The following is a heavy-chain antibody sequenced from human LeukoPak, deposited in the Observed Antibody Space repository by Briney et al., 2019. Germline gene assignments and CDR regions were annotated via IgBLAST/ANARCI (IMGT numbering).Heavy chain of an antibody. CDR2: IYYSGST. CDR3: ARGGYYYGSGRELFDY. J-gene: IGHJ4*02. D-gene: IGHD3-10*01. V-gene: IGHV4-39*07. CDR1: GGSISSSSYY. Sequence: SETLSLTCTVSGGSISSSSYYWGGIRQPPGRGLEWIGSIYYSGSTYYNPSLKSRVTIPVNTSKNQFSLKLRSVTAADTAVYYCARGGYYYGSGRELFDYWGQGTLVTVSS.